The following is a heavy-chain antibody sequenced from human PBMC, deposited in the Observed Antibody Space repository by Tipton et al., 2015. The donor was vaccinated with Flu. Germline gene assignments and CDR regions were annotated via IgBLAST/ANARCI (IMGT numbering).Heavy chain of an antibody. CDR3: AKDVGDWGLVYGMDV. V-gene: IGHV3-30*18. Sequence: SLRLSCVASGFTFSSSGMYWVRQAPGKGPEWVAVILYDRNTKYYADFVKGRFTISRDNSKNTLYLQIDSLRAEDTAVYYCAKDVGDWGLVYGMDVWGQETTVTVS. J-gene: IGHJ6*02. CDR2: ILYDRNTK. D-gene: IGHD7-27*01. CDR1: GFTFSSSG.